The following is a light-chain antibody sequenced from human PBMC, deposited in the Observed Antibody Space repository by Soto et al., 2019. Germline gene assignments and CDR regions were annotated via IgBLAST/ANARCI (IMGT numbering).Light chain of an antibody. CDR3: QQYTNWPPYT. CDR1: QSVSTN. CDR2: GAS. Sequence: EIVMTQSPATLSGSPGERATLSCRASQSVSTNLAWYQQKPGQSPRLLIYGASTRDTGIPARFRGSGSETEFTLTISCLQSKDFAVYYGQQYTNWPPYTFGQGTNLEIK. J-gene: IGKJ2*01. V-gene: IGKV3-15*01.